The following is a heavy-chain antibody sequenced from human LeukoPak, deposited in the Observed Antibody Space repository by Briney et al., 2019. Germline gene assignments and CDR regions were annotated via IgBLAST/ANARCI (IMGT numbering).Heavy chain of an antibody. V-gene: IGHV3-30*04. D-gene: IGHD3-10*01. Sequence: GGSLRLSCAASGFTFSSYAMHWVRQAPGKGLEWVAVISYDGSNKYYADSVKGRFTISRDNSKNTLCLQMNSLRAEDTAVYYCARDQGSLFGELLYYFDYWGQGTLVTVSS. CDR3: ARDQGSLFGELLYYFDY. J-gene: IGHJ4*02. CDR1: GFTFSSYA. CDR2: ISYDGSNK.